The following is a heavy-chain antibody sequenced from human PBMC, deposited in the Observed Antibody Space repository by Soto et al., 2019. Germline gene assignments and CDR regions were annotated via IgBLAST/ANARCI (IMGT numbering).Heavy chain of an antibody. D-gene: IGHD3-3*01. Sequence: GGSLRLSCAASGFTFSSYAMSWVRQAPGKGLEWVSAISGSGGSTYYADSVKGRFTISRDNSKNTLYLQMNSLRAEDTAVYYCAKGGGHYDFWSGYYLDYWGQGTLVTVSS. J-gene: IGHJ4*02. V-gene: IGHV3-23*01. CDR2: ISGSGGST. CDR3: AKGGGHYDFWSGYYLDY. CDR1: GFTFSSYA.